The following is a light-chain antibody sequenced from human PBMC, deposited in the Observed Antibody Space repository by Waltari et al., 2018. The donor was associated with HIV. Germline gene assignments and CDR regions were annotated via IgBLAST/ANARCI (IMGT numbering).Light chain of an antibody. CDR2: RNN. J-gene: IGLJ3*02. V-gene: IGLV1-47*01. CDR1: SSNIGSNF. CDR3: AAWDDSLSGLWV. Sequence: QSVLTQPPSASGTPGQRVTSYCSGSSSNIGSNFVYWYQQFPGTAPKLLIYRNNQRPSGVPDRFSGSKSGTSASLAISGLRSEDEADYYCAAWDDSLSGLWVFGGGTKLTVL.